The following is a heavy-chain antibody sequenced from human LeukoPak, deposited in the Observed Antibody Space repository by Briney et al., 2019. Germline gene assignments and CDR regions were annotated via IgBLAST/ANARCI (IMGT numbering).Heavy chain of an antibody. CDR1: GFTFDDYA. D-gene: IGHD6-19*01. CDR3: AKDIRFLSSSGWYWEAFDI. J-gene: IGHJ3*02. Sequence: TGRSLRLSCAASGFTFDDYAMHWVRQAPGKGLEGVSGISWNSGSIGYADSVKGRFTISRDNAKNSLYLQMNSLRAEDMALYYCAKDIRFLSSSGWYWEAFDIWGQGTMVTVSS. V-gene: IGHV3-9*03. CDR2: ISWNSGSI.